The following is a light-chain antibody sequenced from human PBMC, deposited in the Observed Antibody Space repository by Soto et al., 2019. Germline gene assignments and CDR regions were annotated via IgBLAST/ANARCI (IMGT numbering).Light chain of an antibody. CDR1: QSVNID. CDR2: SAS. CDR3: QQYNTWPFT. Sequence: EIVLTQSPATLSVSPGESATLSCRASQSVNIDLVWYQQKPGQAPKVLMFSASARETGIPARFSGGGSETEFTLTISRLQPEDSAVYYCQQYNTWPFTFGPGTKVDIK. J-gene: IGKJ3*01. V-gene: IGKV3D-15*01.